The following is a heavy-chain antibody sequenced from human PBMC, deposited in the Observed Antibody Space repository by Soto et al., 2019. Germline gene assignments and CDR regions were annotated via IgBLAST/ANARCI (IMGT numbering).Heavy chain of an antibody. CDR2: ISAYNGNT. V-gene: IGHV1-18*01. CDR1: GYTFTSYG. CDR3: ARRTTAHNSGWYGEDY. D-gene: IGHD6-19*01. Sequence: ASVKVSCKASGYTFTSYGISWVRQAPGQGLEWMGWISAYNGNTNYAQKLQGRVTMTTDTSTSTAYMELRSLRSDDTAVYYCARRTTAHNSGWYGEDYWGQGTLVTVSS. J-gene: IGHJ4*02.